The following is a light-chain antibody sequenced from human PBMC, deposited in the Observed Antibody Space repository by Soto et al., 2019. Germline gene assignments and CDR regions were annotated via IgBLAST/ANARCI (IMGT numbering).Light chain of an antibody. J-gene: IGKJ4*01. V-gene: IGKV1-5*03. CDR3: QHYNSSPLT. CDR1: QSISSW. Sequence: DIQMTQSPSTLSASVGDRVTITCRASQSISSWLAWYQQNPGKAPKLLIYKASSLESGVPSRFSGSGSGTELTLTISSLQADDFASYYWQHYNSSPLTFGGGTKVEIK. CDR2: KAS.